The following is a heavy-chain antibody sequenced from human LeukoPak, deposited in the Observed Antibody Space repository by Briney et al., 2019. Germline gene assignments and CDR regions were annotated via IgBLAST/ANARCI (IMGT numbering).Heavy chain of an antibody. CDR1: GGSISSSSYY. CDR2: IYYSGST. CDR3: ARDDVGDPKGFDP. J-gene: IGHJ5*02. D-gene: IGHD4-17*01. Sequence: PSETLSLTCTVSGGSISSSSYYWGWIRQPPGKGLEWIGTIYYSGSTYYNPSLKSRVTISVDTSKNQFSLKLSSVTAADTAVYYCARDDVGDPKGFDPWGQGTLVTVSS. V-gene: IGHV4-39*07.